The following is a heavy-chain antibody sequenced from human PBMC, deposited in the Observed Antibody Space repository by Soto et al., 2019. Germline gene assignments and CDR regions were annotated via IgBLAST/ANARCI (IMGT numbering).Heavy chain of an antibody. V-gene: IGHV3-30-3*01. Sequence: QVQLVESGGGVVQPGRSLRLSCAASGFTFSSYAMHWARQAPGKGLEWVAVISYDGSNKYYADSVKGRFTISKDNSKNTLYLQMKSLRAEDTAVYYCARDRSFWSGYSLVRYYFDYWGQGTLVTVSS. CDR2: ISYDGSNK. CDR1: GFTFSSYA. D-gene: IGHD3-3*01. CDR3: ARDRSFWSGYSLVRYYFDY. J-gene: IGHJ4*02.